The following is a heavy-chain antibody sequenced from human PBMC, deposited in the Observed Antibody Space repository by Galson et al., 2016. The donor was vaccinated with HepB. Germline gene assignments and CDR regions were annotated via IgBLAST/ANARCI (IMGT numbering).Heavy chain of an antibody. CDR2: ISYDGSNK. Sequence: SLRLSCAASGFTFSNYGMHWVRQAPGKGLEWVSIISYDGSNKYYADSVKGRFTISRDNSKNILYLQMNSLRAEDSAVYYCAKEEGTMIVVVIRVDYWGQGNLVTVSS. V-gene: IGHV3-30*18. CDR1: GFTFSNYG. D-gene: IGHD3-22*01. CDR3: AKEEGTMIVVVIRVDY. J-gene: IGHJ4*02.